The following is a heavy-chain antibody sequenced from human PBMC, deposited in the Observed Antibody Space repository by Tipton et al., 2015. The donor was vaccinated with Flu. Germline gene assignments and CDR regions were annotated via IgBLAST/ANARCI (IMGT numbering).Heavy chain of an antibody. J-gene: IGHJ4*02. Sequence: QVQLVQSGAEVKKPGASVRLSCKASGYSFTSHSIYWVRQAPGQGLEWMGVINPSSGRTSHAKRFQGRVTTTRDTSTSTVYMDVTSLTSDDTAVYYCARDRDGGWSGFDSWGRGILVTVSS. CDR3: ARDRDGGWSGFDS. V-gene: IGHV1-46*01. CDR1: GYSFTSHS. CDR2: INPSSGRT. D-gene: IGHD3-3*01.